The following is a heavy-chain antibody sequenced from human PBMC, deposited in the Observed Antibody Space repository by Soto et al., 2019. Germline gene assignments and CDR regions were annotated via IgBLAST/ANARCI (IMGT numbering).Heavy chain of an antibody. CDR2: ISYDGSNK. J-gene: IGHJ6*02. D-gene: IGHD6-13*01. V-gene: IGHV3-30*18. CDR3: AKVVAATHYYGMDV. CDR1: VFTFSSYG. Sequence: PGWSLRLSCASSVFTFSSYGMHWVRQAPGKGLEWVAVISYDGSNKYYADSVKGRFTISRDNSKNTLYLQMNSLRAEDTAVYYCAKVVAATHYYGMDVWGQGTTVTVSS.